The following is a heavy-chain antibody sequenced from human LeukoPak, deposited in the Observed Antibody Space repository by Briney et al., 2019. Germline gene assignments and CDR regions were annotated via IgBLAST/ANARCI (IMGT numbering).Heavy chain of an antibody. CDR2: ISSSGSTI. V-gene: IGHV3-11*01. CDR3: ATLYDFWSGYLDY. Sequence: GGSLRLSCAASAFTFSGYYMSWIRQAPGKGLEWVSYISSSGSTIYYADSVKGRFTISRDNAKNSLYLQMNSLRAEDTAVYYCATLYDFWSGYLDYWGQGTLVTVSS. J-gene: IGHJ4*02. D-gene: IGHD3-3*01. CDR1: AFTFSGYY.